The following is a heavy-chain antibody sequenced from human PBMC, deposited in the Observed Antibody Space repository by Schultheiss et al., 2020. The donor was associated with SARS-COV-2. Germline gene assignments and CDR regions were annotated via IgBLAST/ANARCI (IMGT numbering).Heavy chain of an antibody. CDR1: GDSISPHY. Sequence: SETLSLTCTVSGDSISPHYWSWIRQPAGKGLEWIGRIYTSGSTNYNPSLKSRVTISVDTSKNQFSLKLSSVTAADTAVYYCAREESDYYMSVWGKGTTVTVSS. V-gene: IGHV4-4*07. CDR2: IYTSGST. J-gene: IGHJ6*03. CDR3: AREESDYYMSV.